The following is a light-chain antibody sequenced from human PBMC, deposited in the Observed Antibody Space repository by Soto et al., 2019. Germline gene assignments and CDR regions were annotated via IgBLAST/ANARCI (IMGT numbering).Light chain of an antibody. CDR3: QQYGNSPYT. Sequence: EIVLTQSPGTLSLSPGERATLSCRAGQSISSTYLAWYQQKPGQAPRLLIYGASNRATGIPDRFSGRGSGTDFILTISRLEPEDFAVYYCQQYGNSPYTFGQGTRLEIK. V-gene: IGKV3-20*01. CDR2: GAS. CDR1: QSISSTY. J-gene: IGKJ2*01.